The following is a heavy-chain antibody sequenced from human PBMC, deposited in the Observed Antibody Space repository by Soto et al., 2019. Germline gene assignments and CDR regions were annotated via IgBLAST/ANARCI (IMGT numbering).Heavy chain of an antibody. CDR2: IYDTGST. D-gene: IGHD2-8*01. Sequence: SETLSLTCTVSGSSIKNYYWTWIRQPPGKGLECIGYIYDTGSTSYNPTLKSRVTMSIDTSKSQFSLNPNSVTAADAAVYYCARENIIMDAFDFWGQGTMVTVSS. J-gene: IGHJ3*01. V-gene: IGHV4-59*01. CDR3: ARENIIMDAFDF. CDR1: GSSIKNYY.